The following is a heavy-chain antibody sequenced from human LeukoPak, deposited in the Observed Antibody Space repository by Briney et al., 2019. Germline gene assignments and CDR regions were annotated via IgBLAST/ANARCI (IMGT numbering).Heavy chain of an antibody. CDR2: INQDESAK. CDR1: GFTFSRYW. V-gene: IGHV3-7*01. Sequence: PGGSLRLSCAASGFTFSRYWMSWVRQAPGKGLEWVASINQDESAKFYVDSVKGRFTISRDNAKNSLYLQMNSLRAEDTAVYYCAREGYSSSWGPQREAFDIWGQGTMVTVSS. D-gene: IGHD6-13*01. CDR3: AREGYSSSWGPQREAFDI. J-gene: IGHJ3*02.